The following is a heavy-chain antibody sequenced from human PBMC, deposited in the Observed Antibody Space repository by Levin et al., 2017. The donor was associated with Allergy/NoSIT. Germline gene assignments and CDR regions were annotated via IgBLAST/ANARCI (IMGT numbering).Heavy chain of an antibody. J-gene: IGHJ4*02. Sequence: ASVKVSCKASGYTFSSYDINWVRQATGQGLEWLGWMNPSNGNIGYAQKFQGRITMTRDTSISTAYMELSSLRSEDSAVYYCSRGLGWSDDFWGQGTLVTVSS. CDR3: SRGLGWSDDF. V-gene: IGHV1-8*01. CDR1: GYTFSSYD. CDR2: MNPSNGNI. D-gene: IGHD6-19*01.